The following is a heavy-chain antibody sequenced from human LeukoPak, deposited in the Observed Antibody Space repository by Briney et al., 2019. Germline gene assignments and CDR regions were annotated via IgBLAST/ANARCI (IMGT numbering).Heavy chain of an antibody. V-gene: IGHV3-74*01. J-gene: IGHJ6*03. CDR2: INSDGSST. Sequence: GGSLRLSCAASGFTFSSYWMHWVRQAPGKGLVWVSRINSDGSSTSYADSVKGRFTISRDNAKNTLYLQMNSLGPEDTAVYYCARDPYSGNYGNYYYYYMDVWGKGTTVTISS. CDR1: GFTFSSYW. D-gene: IGHD1-26*01. CDR3: ARDPYSGNYGNYYYYYMDV.